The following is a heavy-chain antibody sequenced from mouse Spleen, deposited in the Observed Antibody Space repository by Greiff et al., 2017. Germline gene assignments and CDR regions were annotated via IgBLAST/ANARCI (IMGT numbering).Heavy chain of an antibody. D-gene: IGHD4-1*01. J-gene: IGHJ2*01. CDR2: IYPGDGDT. Sequence: VQLQQSGPELVKPGASVKISCKASGYAFSSSWMHWVKPRPGKGLEWIGRIYPGDGDTNYNGKFKGKATLTADKSSSTAYMQLSSLTSEDSAVYFCARSGTRGKYFDYWGQGTTLTVSS. V-gene: IGHV1-82*01. CDR3: ARSGTRGKYFDY. CDR1: GYAFSSSW.